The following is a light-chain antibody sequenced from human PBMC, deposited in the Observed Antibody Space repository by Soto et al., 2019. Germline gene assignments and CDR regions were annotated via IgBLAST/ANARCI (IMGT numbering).Light chain of an antibody. V-gene: IGLV2-14*03. Sequence: QSVLTQPASVSGSPGQSITISCTGTSSDVGGFNSVSWYQLRPGTAPKLILYDVVDRPSGVSYRFSGSKSGNTASLTISGLQAADEADYFCSSYSSTMTNVFGSRTKVTDL. CDR3: SSYSSTMTNV. CDR2: DVV. CDR1: SSDVGGFNS. J-gene: IGLJ1*01.